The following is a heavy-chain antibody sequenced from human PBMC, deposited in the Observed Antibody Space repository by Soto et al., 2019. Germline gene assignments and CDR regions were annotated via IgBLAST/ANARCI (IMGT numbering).Heavy chain of an antibody. CDR2: INPKSGGT. CDR1: GYTFTVYY. J-gene: IGHJ4*02. CDR3: AKDREYYDSSGYWAY. Sequence: ASVKVSCKASGYTFTVYYMHWVRQAPGRGLEWMGWINPKSGGTMYPQKFQGRVTMTWDTSISTAYMALTRLRSDDTAVYYCAKDREYYDSSGYWAYWGQGTLVTVSS. V-gene: IGHV1-2*02. D-gene: IGHD3-22*01.